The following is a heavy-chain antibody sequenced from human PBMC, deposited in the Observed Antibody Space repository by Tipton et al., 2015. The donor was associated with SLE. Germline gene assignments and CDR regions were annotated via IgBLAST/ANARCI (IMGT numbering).Heavy chain of an antibody. CDR1: GDSISSGGYS. V-gene: IGHV4-30-2*01. D-gene: IGHD6-19*01. CDR2: IYHSGST. Sequence: LRLSCAVSGDSISSGGYSWSWIRQPPGKGLEWIGYIYHSGSTKYNPSLKSRVTISVDTSKNQFSLKLSSVTAADTAVYYCARAGLAVYMDVWGKGTTVTVSS. J-gene: IGHJ6*03. CDR3: ARAGLAVYMDV.